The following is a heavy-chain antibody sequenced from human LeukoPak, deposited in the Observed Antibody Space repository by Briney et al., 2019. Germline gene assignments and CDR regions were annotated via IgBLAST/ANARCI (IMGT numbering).Heavy chain of an antibody. CDR3: ARDAPQVPAAGVLAS. CDR2: MYSRGDT. V-gene: IGHV3-53*01. CDR1: GFTVSDHY. Sequence: GGSLRLSCAASGFTVSDHYMSWVRQAPGKGLEWVSVMYSRGDTYYANSVKGRFTFSRDISKNTLYLQMDGLRNEDTAMYYCARDAPQVPAAGVLASWGKGTLVIVSS. D-gene: IGHD6-13*01. J-gene: IGHJ5*02.